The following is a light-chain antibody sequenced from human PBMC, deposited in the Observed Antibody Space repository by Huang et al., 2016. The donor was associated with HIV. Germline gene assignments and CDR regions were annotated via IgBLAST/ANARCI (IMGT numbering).Light chain of an antibody. CDR1: QGVSSND. Sequence: EIVLTQSPGTLSLSPGERATLSCRANQGVSSNDLDWYQQKPGQAPRLLIYAASTRATGIPDRFSGSGSGTDFTLTISRLEPEDFAVYYCQQYGSAPKYTFGQGTKLEIK. CDR2: AAS. J-gene: IGKJ2*01. CDR3: QQYGSAPKYT. V-gene: IGKV3-20*01.